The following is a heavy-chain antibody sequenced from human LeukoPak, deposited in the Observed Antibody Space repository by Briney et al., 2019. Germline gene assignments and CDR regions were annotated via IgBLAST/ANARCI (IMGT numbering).Heavy chain of an antibody. J-gene: IGHJ4*02. CDR1: GFTFSSYS. CDR3: AKDSVRSGGWFYFDN. CDR2: ISASGSNT. V-gene: IGHV3-23*01. D-gene: IGHD6-19*01. Sequence: PGGSLRLSCVASGFTFSSYSMNWVRQAPGKGLEWVSGISASGSNTFYADSVKSRFTISRDNSKNTLYLQMSSLRVEDTAIYYCAKDSVRSGGWFYFDNWGQGTLVSVSS.